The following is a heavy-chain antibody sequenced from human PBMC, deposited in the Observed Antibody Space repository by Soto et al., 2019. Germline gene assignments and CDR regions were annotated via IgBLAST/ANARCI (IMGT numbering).Heavy chain of an antibody. CDR3: ARGYYDIWTGPNYYHYGMDV. Sequence: PGGSLRLSCAASGFTFSSYGMHWVRQAPGKGLEWVAVISYDGSNKYYADSVKGRFTISRDNSKNTLYLQMNSLRAEDTAVYYCARGYYDIWTGPNYYHYGMDVWGQGTTVTVSS. CDR2: ISYDGSNK. V-gene: IGHV3-30*03. D-gene: IGHD3-9*01. J-gene: IGHJ6*02. CDR1: GFTFSSYG.